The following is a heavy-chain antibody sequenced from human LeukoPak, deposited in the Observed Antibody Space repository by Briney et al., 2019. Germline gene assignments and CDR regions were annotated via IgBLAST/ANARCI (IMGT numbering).Heavy chain of an antibody. CDR1: GFTFSSYG. Sequence: PGGSLRLSCAASGFTFSSYGMHWVRQAPGKGLEWVAFIRYDGSNKYYADSVKGRFTISRDNSKNTLYLQMNSLRAEDTAVYYCARDSSSWYEGDWFDPWGQGTLVTVSS. CDR2: IRYDGSNK. CDR3: ARDSSSWYEGDWFDP. V-gene: IGHV3-30*02. J-gene: IGHJ5*02. D-gene: IGHD6-13*01.